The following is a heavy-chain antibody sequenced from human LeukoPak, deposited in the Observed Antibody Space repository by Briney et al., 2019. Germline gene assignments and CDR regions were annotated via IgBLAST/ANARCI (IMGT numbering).Heavy chain of an antibody. CDR2: INPNSGGT. Sequence: ASVTVSCKASGYTFTDYYMHWVRQAPGQGLEWMGWINPNSGGTNYAQKFQGRVTMTRDTSISTAYMELSRLRSDDTAVYYCARELAGFDYWGQGTLVTVSS. J-gene: IGHJ4*02. CDR3: ARELAGFDY. D-gene: IGHD3-3*02. CDR1: GYTFTDYY. V-gene: IGHV1-2*02.